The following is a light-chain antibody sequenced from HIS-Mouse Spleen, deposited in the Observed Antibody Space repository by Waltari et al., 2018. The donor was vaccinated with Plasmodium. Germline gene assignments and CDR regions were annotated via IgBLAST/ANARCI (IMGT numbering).Light chain of an antibody. CDR1: KLGDKY. Sequence: SYELTQPPSVSVSPGQTASITCPGDKLGDKYACWYQQKPGQSPVLVIYQDSKRPSRIPERFSGSNSGNTATLTISGTQAMDEADYYCQAWDSSTVLFGGGTKLTVL. J-gene: IGLJ2*01. CDR2: QDS. V-gene: IGLV3-1*01. CDR3: QAWDSSTVL.